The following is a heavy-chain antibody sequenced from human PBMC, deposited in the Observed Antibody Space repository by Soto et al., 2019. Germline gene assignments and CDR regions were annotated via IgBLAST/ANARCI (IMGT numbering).Heavy chain of an antibody. V-gene: IGHV3-23*01. J-gene: IGHJ4*02. D-gene: IGHD6-13*01. Sequence: GGSLRLSCAASGFTVSSYAMSWVRQAPGKGLEWVSAFSGSGYNTIYANSVKGRFTMSRDNSKNTRFLQMTSLRAEDTAVYYCAKTKYGSSWYFDYWGQGTLVTVSS. CDR2: FSGSGYNT. CDR1: GFTVSSYA. CDR3: AKTKYGSSWYFDY.